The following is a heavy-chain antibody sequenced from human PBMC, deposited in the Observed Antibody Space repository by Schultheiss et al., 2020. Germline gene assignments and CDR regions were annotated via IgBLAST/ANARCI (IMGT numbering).Heavy chain of an antibody. J-gene: IGHJ5*02. CDR2: IYTGESY. CDR1: GFTLSDYW. D-gene: IGHD3-10*01. CDR3: ARDITARNDP. Sequence: GGSLRLSCVVSGFTLSDYWMHWVRLAPGKGLVWVSRIYTGESYYADSVKGRFIISRDNSKNTLYLQMNSLRAEDTAVYYCARDITARNDPWGQGTLVTVSS. V-gene: IGHV3-74*01.